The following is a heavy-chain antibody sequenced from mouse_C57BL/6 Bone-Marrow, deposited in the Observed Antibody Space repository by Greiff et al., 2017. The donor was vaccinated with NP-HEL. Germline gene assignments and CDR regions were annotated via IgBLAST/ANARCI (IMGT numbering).Heavy chain of an antibody. V-gene: IGHV14-1*01. CDR3: ASHDYYYGKVDY. Sequence: EVQLVESGAELVRPGASVKLSCTASGFNFNDYSMHWVKQRPEQGLEWIGRIDPEGGDTEYAPKFQGKATMTADTSSNTVYLQLSSLTSEDTAVYYCASHDYYYGKVDYWGQGTTLTVSS. D-gene: IGHD1-1*01. CDR2: IDPEGGDT. CDR1: GFNFNDYS. J-gene: IGHJ2*01.